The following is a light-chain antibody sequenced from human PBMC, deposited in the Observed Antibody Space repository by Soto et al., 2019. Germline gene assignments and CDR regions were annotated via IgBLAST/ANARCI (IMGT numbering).Light chain of an antibody. V-gene: IGKV2-28*01. J-gene: IGKJ4*01. Sequence: VMTQSPLSLPVTPGEPASISCKSSQSLLYSDGNNYLDWYLQKPGQSPQLLIHLGSNRASEVPDRFSGSGSGTDFTLRISRVEAEDVGVYFCMQALETPLTFGGGTKVEIK. CDR2: LGS. CDR1: QSLLYSDGNNY. CDR3: MQALETPLT.